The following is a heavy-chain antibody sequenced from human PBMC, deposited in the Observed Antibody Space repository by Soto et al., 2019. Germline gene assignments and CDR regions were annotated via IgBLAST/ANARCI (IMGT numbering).Heavy chain of an antibody. CDR1: GGTFSSYA. CDR2: IIPIFGTA. D-gene: IGHD6-19*01. CDR3: ARVGGSGPPFDY. V-gene: IGHV1-69*13. J-gene: IGHJ4*02. Sequence: GASVKVSCKASGGTFSSYAISWVRQAPGQGLEWMGGIIPIFGTANYAQKFQGRVTITADESTSTAYMELSSLRSEDTAVYYCARVGGSGPPFDYWGQGTLVTVSS.